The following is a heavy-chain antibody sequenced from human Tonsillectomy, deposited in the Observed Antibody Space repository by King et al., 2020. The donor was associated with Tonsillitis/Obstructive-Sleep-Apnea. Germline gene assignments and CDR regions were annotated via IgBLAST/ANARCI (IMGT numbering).Heavy chain of an antibody. CDR3: ARDRADSDRTSSIVDY. D-gene: IGHD2-8*01. CDR2: IKHDGSEQ. J-gene: IGHJ4*02. V-gene: IGHV3-7*03. CDR1: GFTFSNYW. Sequence: VQLVESGGGLVQPGGSMRVSCVASGFTFSNYWLSWVRQAPGKGLEWVANIKHDGSEQYYVGSVKGRFTIYRDNSKNSLFLQLNSLRAEHTAIYHWARDRADSDRTSSIVDYWGQGTLVTVSS.